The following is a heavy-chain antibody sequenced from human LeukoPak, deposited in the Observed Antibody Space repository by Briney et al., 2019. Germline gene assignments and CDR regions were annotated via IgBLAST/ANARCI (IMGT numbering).Heavy chain of an antibody. CDR2: ISAYNGNT. CDR1: GYTFTSYG. V-gene: IGHV1-18*01. J-gene: IGHJ4*02. Sequence: ASVKVSCKASGYTFTSYGISWVRQAPGQGLAWMGWISAYNGNTNYAQKLQGRVTMTTDTSTSTAYMELRSLRSDDTAVYYCARTLDSGSYRPCPFDYWGQGTLVTVSS. CDR3: ARTLDSGSYRPCPFDY. D-gene: IGHD1-26*01.